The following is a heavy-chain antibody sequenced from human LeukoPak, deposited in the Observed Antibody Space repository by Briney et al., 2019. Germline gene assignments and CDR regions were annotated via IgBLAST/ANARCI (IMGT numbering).Heavy chain of an antibody. CDR2: ISSSSSYT. Sequence: GGSLRLSCAASGFTFSGYSVNWVRQAPGKGLEWVSSISSSSSYTYYADSVKGRFTIARDNAKNSLYLQMNSLRAEDTAVYYCARVDGDYWGQGTLVTVSS. CDR3: ARVDGDY. J-gene: IGHJ4*02. CDR1: GFTFSGYS. V-gene: IGHV3-21*01.